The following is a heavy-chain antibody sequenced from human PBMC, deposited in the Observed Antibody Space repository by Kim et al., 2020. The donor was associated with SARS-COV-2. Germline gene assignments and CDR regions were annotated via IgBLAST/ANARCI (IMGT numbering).Heavy chain of an antibody. V-gene: IGHV3-33*06. CDR2: IWYDGSNK. CDR1: GFTFSSYA. J-gene: IGHJ3*02. CDR3: AKVKAVAGTWDAFDI. D-gene: IGHD6-19*01. Sequence: GGSLRLSCAASGFTFSSYAMHWVRQAPGKGLEWVAVIWYDGSNKYYADSVKGRFTISRDNSKNTLYLQMNSLRAEDTAVYYCAKVKAVAGTWDAFDIWGQGTMVTVSS.